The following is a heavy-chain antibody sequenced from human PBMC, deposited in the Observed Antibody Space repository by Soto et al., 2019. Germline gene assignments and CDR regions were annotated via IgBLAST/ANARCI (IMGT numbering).Heavy chain of an antibody. CDR3: ARGGHIVVVTAIPSDAFDI. CDR2: IWYDGSNK. CDR1: GFTFSSYG. Sequence: QVQLVESGGGVVQPGRSLRLSCAASGFTFSSYGMHWVRQAPGKGLEWVAVIWYDGSNKYYADFVKGRFTISRDNSKNTLYLQMNSLRAEDTAVYYCARGGHIVVVTAIPSDAFDIWGQGTMVTVSS. V-gene: IGHV3-33*01. J-gene: IGHJ3*02. D-gene: IGHD2-21*02.